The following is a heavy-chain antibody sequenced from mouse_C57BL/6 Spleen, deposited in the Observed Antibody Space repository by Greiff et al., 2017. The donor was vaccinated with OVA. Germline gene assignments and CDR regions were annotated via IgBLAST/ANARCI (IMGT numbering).Heavy chain of an antibody. V-gene: IGHV1-52*01. CDR3: ARWYYYGSSLYGMDY. Sequence: QVQLQQPGAELVRPGSSVKLSCKASGYTFTSYWMHWVKQRPIQGLEWIGNIDPSDSETHYNQKFKDKATLTVDKSSSTAYMQLSSLTSEDSAVYYCARWYYYGSSLYGMDYWGQGTSVTVSS. D-gene: IGHD1-1*01. J-gene: IGHJ4*01. CDR1: GYTFTSYW. CDR2: IDPSDSET.